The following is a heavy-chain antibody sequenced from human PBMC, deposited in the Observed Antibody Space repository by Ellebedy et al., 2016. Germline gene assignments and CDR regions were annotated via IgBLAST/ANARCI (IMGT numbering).Heavy chain of an antibody. CDR3: ARPNSRAPFQRNYYYMDV. D-gene: IGHD6-13*01. Sequence: SETLSLXXTVSGGSISSYYWSWIRQPPGKGLEWIGYIYYSGSTNYNPSLKSRVTISVDTSKNQFSLKLSSVTAADTAVYYCARPNSRAPFQRNYYYMDVWGKGTTVTVSS. CDR2: IYYSGST. CDR1: GGSISSYY. V-gene: IGHV4-59*12. J-gene: IGHJ6*03.